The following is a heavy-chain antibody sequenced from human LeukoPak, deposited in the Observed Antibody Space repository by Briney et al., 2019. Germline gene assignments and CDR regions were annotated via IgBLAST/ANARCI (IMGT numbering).Heavy chain of an antibody. CDR3: AKGTYYDSSGYSDY. Sequence: GGSLRLSCAASGFTFSSYAMSWVRQAPGGGLEWVSAISASGDRTYYADSVKGRFTISRDNSKNTLYLQMNSLRAEDTAVYYCAKGTYYDSSGYSDYWGQGTLVTVSS. J-gene: IGHJ4*02. V-gene: IGHV3-23*01. CDR2: ISASGDRT. D-gene: IGHD3-22*01. CDR1: GFTFSSYA.